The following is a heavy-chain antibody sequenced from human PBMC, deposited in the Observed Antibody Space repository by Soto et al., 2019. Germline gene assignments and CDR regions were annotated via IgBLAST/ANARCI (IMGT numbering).Heavy chain of an antibody. CDR3: AREGGGWFGELLPDY. CDR1: GFTPTTTP. D-gene: IGHD3-10*01. CDR2: ISGTASRT. J-gene: IGHJ4*02. V-gene: IGHV3-23*01. Sequence: GGSLRLSCAGSGFTPTTTPLSWVRQPPGKGLEWVTTISGTASRTYYVDSVKGRFFISRDNSKNSLYLQMNSLRAEDTAVYYCAREGGGWFGELLPDYWGQGTLVTVPS.